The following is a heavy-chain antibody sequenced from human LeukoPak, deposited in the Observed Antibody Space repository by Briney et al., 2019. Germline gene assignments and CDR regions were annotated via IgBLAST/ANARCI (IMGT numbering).Heavy chain of an antibody. V-gene: IGHV4-39*02. CDR3: AREDCSGGACTNFDY. D-gene: IGHD2-15*01. Sequence: SETLSLTCSVSGDSIISSSYFWGWIRQPPGKGLEWIGSIYYSGSTYYNPSLKGRVTISLDTSKNQFSLNLTSVTAADTAIYYCAREDCSGGACTNFDYWGQGTLVTVSS. CDR2: IYYSGST. J-gene: IGHJ4*02. CDR1: GDSIISSSYF.